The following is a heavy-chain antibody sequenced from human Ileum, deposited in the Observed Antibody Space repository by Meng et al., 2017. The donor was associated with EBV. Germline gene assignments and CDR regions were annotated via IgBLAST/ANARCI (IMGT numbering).Heavy chain of an antibody. CDR1: GGSVRFSSYY. V-gene: IGHV4-61*01. CDR3: ARGWDTAMDSG. J-gene: IGHJ4*02. Sequence: RLQGQAPGLVKPSEPLSPTCTVLGGSVRFSSYYWSWIRQPPGKGLEWIGYIYYSGTTNYNPSLESRVTISVDTSKNQFSLKLRSVAASDTAVYYCARGWDTAMDSGWGQGTLVTVSS. CDR2: IYYSGTT. D-gene: IGHD5-18*01.